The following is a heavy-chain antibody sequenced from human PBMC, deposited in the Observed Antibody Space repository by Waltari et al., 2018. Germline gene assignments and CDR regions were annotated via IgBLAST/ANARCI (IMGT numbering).Heavy chain of an antibody. CDR2: IYYSGRT. D-gene: IGHD6-6*01. V-gene: IGHV4-39*01. CDR3: ARQKGYSSSSRWFDP. J-gene: IGHJ5*02. CDR1: GGSISSSSYY. Sequence: QLQLQESGPGLVKPSETLSLTCTVSGGSISSSSYYWGWIRQPPGKGLEWIGSIYYSGRTYYNPSLKSRVTISVDTSKNQFSLKLSSVTAADTAVYYCARQKGYSSSSRWFDPWGQGTLVTVSS.